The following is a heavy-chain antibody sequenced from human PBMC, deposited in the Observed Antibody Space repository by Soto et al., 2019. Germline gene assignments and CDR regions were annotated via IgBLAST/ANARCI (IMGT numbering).Heavy chain of an antibody. D-gene: IGHD3-10*01. CDR3: VGGQYYFDY. CDR2: ISYDGSNK. J-gene: IGHJ4*02. V-gene: IGHV3-30*03. Sequence: VQLVESGGGVVQPGRSLRLPCAASGFPFSSYGMHWVREAPGKGLEWVAVISYDGSNKYYADSVKGRFTISRDNSASTLYLQMNSLRPEDTALYYCVGGQYYFDYRGQGTLVTVSP. CDR1: GFPFSSYG.